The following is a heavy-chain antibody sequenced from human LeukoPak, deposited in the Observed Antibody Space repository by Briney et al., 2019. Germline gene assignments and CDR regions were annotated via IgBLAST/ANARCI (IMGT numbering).Heavy chain of an antibody. V-gene: IGHV1-8*01. Sequence: GASVKVSCKASGYTFTSYDINWVRQATGQGLEWMGWMDPNSGNTGYAQKFQGRVTMTRNTSISTAYMELSSLRSEDTAVYYCAMTIVGATSCFDYWGQGTLVTVSS. CDR1: GYTFTSYD. J-gene: IGHJ4*02. D-gene: IGHD1-26*01. CDR3: AMTIVGATSCFDY. CDR2: MDPNSGNT.